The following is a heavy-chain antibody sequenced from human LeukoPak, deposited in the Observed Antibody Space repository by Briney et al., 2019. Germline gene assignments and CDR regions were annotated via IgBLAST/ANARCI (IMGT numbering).Heavy chain of an antibody. V-gene: IGHV3-11*04. CDR2: ISSSGSTI. J-gene: IGHJ4*02. CDR3: ARPGTLWAYYFDY. Sequence: GGSLRLSCAASGFTFSDYYMSWIRQPPGKGLEGVSYISSSGSTIYYAYSVKGRFTISRDNAKNSLYLQMNSLRAEDTAVYYCARPGTLWAYYFDYWGQGTLVTVSS. D-gene: IGHD2-21*01. CDR1: GFTFSDYY.